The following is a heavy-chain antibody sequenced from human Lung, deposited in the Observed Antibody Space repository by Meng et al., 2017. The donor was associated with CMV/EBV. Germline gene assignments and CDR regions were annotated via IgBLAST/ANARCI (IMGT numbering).Heavy chain of an antibody. CDR2: IYYSGST. CDR1: GGSISSGGYY. CDR3: ARGGTSTFDP. Sequence: SETLSLTCTVPGGSISSGGYYWSWIRQHPGKGLEWIGYIYYSGSTYYNPSLKSRVTISVDTSKNQFSLKLSSVTAADTAVYYCARGGTSTFDPWGQGTLVTVSS. V-gene: IGHV4-31*03. J-gene: IGHJ5*02. D-gene: IGHD1-1*01.